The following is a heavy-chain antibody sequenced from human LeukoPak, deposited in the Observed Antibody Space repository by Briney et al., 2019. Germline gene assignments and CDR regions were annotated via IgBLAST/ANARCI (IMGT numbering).Heavy chain of an antibody. V-gene: IGHV3-9*01. Sequence: GGSLRLSCAASGFTFDDYAMHWVRQAPGKGLEWVSGISWNSGSIGYADSVKGRFTISRDNAKNSLYLQMNSLRAEDTALYYCAKENYDYVWGSYRYTGWFDPWGQGTLVTVSS. D-gene: IGHD3-16*02. CDR2: ISWNSGSI. CDR3: AKENYDYVWGSYRYTGWFDP. J-gene: IGHJ5*02. CDR1: GFTFDDYA.